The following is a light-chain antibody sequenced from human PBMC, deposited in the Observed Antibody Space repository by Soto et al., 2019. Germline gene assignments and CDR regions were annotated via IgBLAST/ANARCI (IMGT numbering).Light chain of an antibody. CDR1: QSVSSN. V-gene: IGKV3-15*01. Sequence: EIVMTQSPATLSVSPGERATLSCRASQSVSSNLAWYQQKPGQAPRLLIYGASTRATGIPARFGGSGSGTEFTFTISSLQSEDFAVYYCQQYNNWPKTFGQGTKV. CDR3: QQYNNWPKT. CDR2: GAS. J-gene: IGKJ1*01.